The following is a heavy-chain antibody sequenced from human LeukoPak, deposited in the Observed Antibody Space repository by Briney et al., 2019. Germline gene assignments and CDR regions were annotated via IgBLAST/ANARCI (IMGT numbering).Heavy chain of an antibody. CDR1: GFTFSSYW. Sequence: PGGSPRLSCAASGFTFSSYWVRWVRQAPGKGLVWVSRIKGDGNSIRYADSVKGRFTISRDNAKNTLYLQMNSLRAEDTAVYYCVRVWHYSDYWGQGTLVTVSS. CDR3: VRVWHYSDY. J-gene: IGHJ4*02. CDR2: IKGDGNSI. V-gene: IGHV3-74*01. D-gene: IGHD2-21*01.